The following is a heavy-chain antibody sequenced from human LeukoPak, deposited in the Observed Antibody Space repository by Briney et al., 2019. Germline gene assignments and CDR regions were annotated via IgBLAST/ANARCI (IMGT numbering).Heavy chain of an antibody. D-gene: IGHD2-15*01. CDR1: GFTLSTAS. Sequence: PGGSLRLSCAASGFTLSTASMNSVRQAPGKGLEWISYISYDSGIKYYADSVRGRFTISRDNSKNSLSLQMHSLRAEDTAVYYCVRDNPRCCGVVPVNIDDFWGQGTLVTVSS. CDR3: VRDNPRCCGVVPVNIDDF. V-gene: IGHV3-48*01. J-gene: IGHJ4*02. CDR2: ISYDSGIK.